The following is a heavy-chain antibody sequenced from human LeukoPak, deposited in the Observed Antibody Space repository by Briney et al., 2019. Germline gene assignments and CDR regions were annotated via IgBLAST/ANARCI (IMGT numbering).Heavy chain of an antibody. CDR2: INGSGGST. CDR3: AKDLSPGERSGYYLYYFDY. Sequence: GGSLRLSCAASGFTFSSYAMSWVRQPPGKGLEWVSAINGSGGSTYYAYSVKGRFTISRDNSKNTLYLQMNSLRAEDTAVYYCAKDLSPGERSGYYLYYFDYWGQGTLVTVSS. CDR1: GFTFSSYA. D-gene: IGHD3-3*01. J-gene: IGHJ4*02. V-gene: IGHV3-23*01.